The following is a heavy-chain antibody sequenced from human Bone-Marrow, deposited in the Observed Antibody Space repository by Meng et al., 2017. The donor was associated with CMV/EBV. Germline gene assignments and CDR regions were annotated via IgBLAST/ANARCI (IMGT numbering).Heavy chain of an antibody. D-gene: IGHD3-3*01. CDR2: NRHDGSNK. CDR1: GFSFSDYA. J-gene: IGHJ6*02. V-gene: IGHV3-30*02. CDR3: VKGERQFCSSFNCHYQYYGMDV. Sequence: GGSLRLSCAASGFSFSDYAMHWVRQAPGKGLEWVTFNRHDGSNKYYAESVKGRFTISRDNSKSTLYLHMNRLRPEDTAVYYCVKGERQFCSSFNCHYQYYGMDVWGQGTTVTVSS.